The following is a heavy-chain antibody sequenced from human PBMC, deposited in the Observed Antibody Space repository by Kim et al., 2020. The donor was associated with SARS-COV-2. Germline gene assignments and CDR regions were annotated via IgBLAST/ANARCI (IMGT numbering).Heavy chain of an antibody. CDR3: AREYPGCSYSSFDY. Sequence: GGSLRLSCAASGFTFSSYSMNWVRQAPGKGLEWVSSISSNSSYIYYADSVKGRFTISRDNAKNSLYLQMNSLRAEDTAVYYCAREYPGCSYSSFDYWGQGTLVTVSS. J-gene: IGHJ4*02. V-gene: IGHV3-21*01. D-gene: IGHD5-18*01. CDR1: GFTFSSYS. CDR2: ISSNSSYI.